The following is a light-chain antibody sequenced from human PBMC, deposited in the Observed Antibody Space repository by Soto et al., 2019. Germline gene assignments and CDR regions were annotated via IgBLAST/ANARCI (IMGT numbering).Light chain of an antibody. CDR3: SSYTSSSTLYV. CDR1: SSDVGGYNY. Sequence: QSVLTQPASVSVSPGQSITISCTGTSSDVGGYNYVSWYQQHPDKAPKLMIYDVSNRPSGVSNRFSGSKSGNTASLTISGLQAEDEADYYCSSYTSSSTLYVFGTGTKVTVL. V-gene: IGLV2-14*01. CDR2: DVS. J-gene: IGLJ1*01.